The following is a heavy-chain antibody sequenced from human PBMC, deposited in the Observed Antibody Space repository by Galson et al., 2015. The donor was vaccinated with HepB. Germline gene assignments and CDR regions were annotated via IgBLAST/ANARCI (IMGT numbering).Heavy chain of an antibody. D-gene: IGHD3-3*01. CDR3: ARDLGTLFGVVVDAFDL. CDR1: GFTFSTYT. Sequence: SLRLSCAASGFTFSTYTMNWVRQAPGKGLEWVSSISPPGNDIYYADSVRGRFTVSRDNVDQSLYLQMISLRPEDTALYYCARDLGTLFGVVVDAFDLWGQGTMVTVSS. CDR2: ISPPGNDI. V-gene: IGHV3-21*01. J-gene: IGHJ3*01.